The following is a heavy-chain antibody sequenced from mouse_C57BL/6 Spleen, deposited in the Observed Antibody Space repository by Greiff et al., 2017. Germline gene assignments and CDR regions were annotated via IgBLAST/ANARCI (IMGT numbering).Heavy chain of an antibody. CDR1: GYTFTEYT. D-gene: IGHD1-1*01. CDR2: FYPGSGSI. J-gene: IGHJ2*01. V-gene: IGHV1-62-2*01. Sequence: QVQLKESGAELVKPGASVKLSCKASGYTFTEYTIHWVKQRSGQGLEWIGWFYPGSGSIKYNEKFKDKATLTADKSSSTVYMELSRLTSGDSAVYFCARHSYYYGSSSYYFDYWGQGTTLTVSS. CDR3: ARHSYYYGSSSYYFDY.